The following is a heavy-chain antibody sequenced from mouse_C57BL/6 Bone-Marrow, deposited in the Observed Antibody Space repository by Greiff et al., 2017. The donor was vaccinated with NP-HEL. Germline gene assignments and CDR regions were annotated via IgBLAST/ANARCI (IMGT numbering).Heavy chain of an antibody. CDR1: GFTFSDYG. D-gene: IGHD1-1*01. J-gene: IGHJ3*01. CDR3: ARPLYGSSPAWFAY. CDR2: ISSGSSTI. Sequence: EVKLVESGGGLVKPGGSLKLSCAASGFTFSDYGMHWVRQAPEKGLEWVAYISSGSSTIYYADTVKGRFTISRDNAKNTLFLQMPSLRSEDTAMYYCARPLYGSSPAWFAYWGQGTLVTVSA. V-gene: IGHV5-17*01.